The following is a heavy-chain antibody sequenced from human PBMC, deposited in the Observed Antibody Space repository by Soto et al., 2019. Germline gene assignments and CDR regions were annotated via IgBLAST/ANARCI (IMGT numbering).Heavy chain of an antibody. J-gene: IGHJ6*02. CDR3: SRAPQWWEGMDV. Sequence: EVQLVESGGGLVQPGGSLKLSCATSGFTFSGSTIHWVRQASGKGLEWVGRIRSKANSYATAYAASVKGRFTISRDDSKNTAYLQMNSLKTEDTAVYYCSRAPQWWEGMDVWAKGPRSPSP. D-gene: IGHD2-15*01. CDR1: GFTFSGST. CDR2: IRSKANSYAT. V-gene: IGHV3-73*01.